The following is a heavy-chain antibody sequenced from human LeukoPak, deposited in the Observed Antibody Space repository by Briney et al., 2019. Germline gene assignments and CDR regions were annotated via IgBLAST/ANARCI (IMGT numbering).Heavy chain of an antibody. CDR3: ARLAPGNYDILTGDPKVVFDY. Sequence: PSETLSLTCTVSGGSISSFFWSWIRQPPGKGLEWIGYVHSSGSTKYNPSLKSRLIISVDMSKNQFSLKLRSVSVADTAVYYCARLAPGNYDILTGDPKVVFDYRGQGALVTVSS. V-gene: IGHV4-59*01. CDR1: GGSISSFF. J-gene: IGHJ4*02. CDR2: VHSSGST. D-gene: IGHD3-9*01.